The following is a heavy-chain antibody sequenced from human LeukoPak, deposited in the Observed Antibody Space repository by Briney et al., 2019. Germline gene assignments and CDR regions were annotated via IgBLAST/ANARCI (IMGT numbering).Heavy chain of an antibody. D-gene: IGHD6-13*01. CDR3: GRIPAAGSLKGSFDI. J-gene: IGHJ3*02. CDR2: IYPGDSDT. V-gene: IGHV5-51*01. CDR1: GDSFTTYW. Sequence: GESLKISCKGSGDSFTTYWIGWVRPMPGKGLEWMGIIYPGDSDTTYSPSFQGQVTISADKSISTAYLQWSSLKASDSAMYYCGRIPAAGSLKGSFDIWGQGTMVTVSS.